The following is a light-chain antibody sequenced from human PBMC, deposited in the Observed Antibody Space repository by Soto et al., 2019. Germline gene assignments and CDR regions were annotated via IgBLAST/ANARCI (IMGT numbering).Light chain of an antibody. J-gene: IGKJ1*01. V-gene: IGKV3-15*01. CDR1: QSVSSN. CDR3: QQYSNWPPTWS. Sequence: EIVLTQSPGTLSLSPGERATLSCRASQSVSSNLAWYQQKPGQAPRLLIYGASTRATGIPDRFSGRGSGTEFTLTISSPQSEDSAVYYCQQYSNWPPTWSFGQGTKVDIK. CDR2: GAS.